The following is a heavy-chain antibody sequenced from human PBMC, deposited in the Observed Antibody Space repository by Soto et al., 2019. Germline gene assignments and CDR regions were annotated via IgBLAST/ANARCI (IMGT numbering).Heavy chain of an antibody. D-gene: IGHD5-12*01. J-gene: IGHJ3*02. CDR3: ARPASVVATDAFDI. Sequence: PSETLSLTCTVSGGSISSGGYYWSWIRQHPGKGLEWIGYIYYSGSTYYNPSLKSRVTISVDTSKNQFSLKLSSVTAADTAVYYCARPASVVATDAFDIWGQGTMVTVSS. CDR1: GGSISSGGYY. CDR2: IYYSGST. V-gene: IGHV4-31*03.